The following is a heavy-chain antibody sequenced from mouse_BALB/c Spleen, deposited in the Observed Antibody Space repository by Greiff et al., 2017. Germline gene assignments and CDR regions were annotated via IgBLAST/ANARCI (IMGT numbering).Heavy chain of an antibody. CDR1: GFTFSDYG. D-gene: IGHD2-10*01. J-gene: IGHJ4*01. V-gene: IGHV5-15*02. Sequence: EVMLVESGGGLVQPGGSRKLSCAASGFTFSDYGMAWVRQAPGKGPEWVAFISNLAYSIYYADTVTGRFTISRENAKNTLYLEMSSLRSEDTAMYYCARVGAYYGNYEGMDYWGQGTSVTVSS. CDR2: ISNLAYSI. CDR3: ARVGAYYGNYEGMDY.